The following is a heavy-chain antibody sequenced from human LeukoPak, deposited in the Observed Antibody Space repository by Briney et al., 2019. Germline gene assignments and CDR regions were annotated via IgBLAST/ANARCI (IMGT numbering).Heavy chain of an antibody. CDR3: ARVAYSSGVDC. CDR1: GFTFSSYS. D-gene: IGHD6-19*01. J-gene: IGHJ4*02. Sequence: PGGPLRLSCAASGFTFSSYSMNWVRQAPGKGLEWVSSISSSSIYIYYADSLKGRSTISRDNAKNSLYLQMNSLRAEDTAVYYCARVAYSSGVDCWGQGTLVTVSS. CDR2: ISSSSIYI. V-gene: IGHV3-21*01.